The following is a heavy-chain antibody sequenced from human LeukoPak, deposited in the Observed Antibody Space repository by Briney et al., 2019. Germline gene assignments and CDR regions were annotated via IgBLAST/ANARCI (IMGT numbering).Heavy chain of an antibody. D-gene: IGHD3-10*01. Sequence: GGSLRLSCAASGFNFDDFGMSWVRRAPGKGLEWVSGINWNGASTGYVDSVKGRFTISRDNAKNSLYLQMNSLRAEDTALYYCARRVDGSGRYRGYYYYYMDVWGKGTTVTISS. CDR1: GFNFDDFG. J-gene: IGHJ6*03. V-gene: IGHV3-20*04. CDR2: INWNGAST. CDR3: ARRVDGSGRYRGYYYYYMDV.